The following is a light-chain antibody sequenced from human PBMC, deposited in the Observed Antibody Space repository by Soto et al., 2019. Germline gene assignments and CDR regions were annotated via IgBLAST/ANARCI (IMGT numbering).Light chain of an antibody. V-gene: IGLV2-14*01. Sequence: QSALTQPASVSGSPGQSITISCTGTSSDVGGYNYVSWYQQHPGKAPKLMIYDVSNRPSGVSNRFSSSKSGNTASLTISGLQSEDEADYCCSSYTSSSTPMVFGGGTKLTVL. CDR3: SSYTSSSTPMV. CDR2: DVS. CDR1: SSDVGGYNY. J-gene: IGLJ2*01.